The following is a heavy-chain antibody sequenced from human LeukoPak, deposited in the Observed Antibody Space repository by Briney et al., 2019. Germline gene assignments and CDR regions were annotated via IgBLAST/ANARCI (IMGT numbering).Heavy chain of an antibody. CDR2: IIPIFGTA. V-gene: IGHV1-69*05. CDR3: ARDDDSSGYYYFFDI. Sequence: SVKVSSRASGGTFSSYAISWVRRAPGQGLEWMGRIIPIFGTANYAQKFQGRVTITTDESTSTAYMELSSLRSEDTAVYYCARDDDSSGYYYFFDIWGQGTMVTVSS. J-gene: IGHJ3*02. CDR1: GGTFSSYA. D-gene: IGHD3-22*01.